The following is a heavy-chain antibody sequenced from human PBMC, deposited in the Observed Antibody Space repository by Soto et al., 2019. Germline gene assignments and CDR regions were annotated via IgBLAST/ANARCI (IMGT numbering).Heavy chain of an antibody. Sequence: SQTLSLTCAISGDSVSSNSAAWNWIRQSPSRGLEWLGRTYYRSKWYNDYAVSVKSRITINPDTSKNQFSLQLNSVTPEDTAVYYCARDQGIAARLYYYYGMDVWGQGTTVTVSS. D-gene: IGHD6-6*01. J-gene: IGHJ6*02. V-gene: IGHV6-1*01. CDR3: ARDQGIAARLYYYYGMDV. CDR1: GDSVSSNSAA. CDR2: TYYRSKWYN.